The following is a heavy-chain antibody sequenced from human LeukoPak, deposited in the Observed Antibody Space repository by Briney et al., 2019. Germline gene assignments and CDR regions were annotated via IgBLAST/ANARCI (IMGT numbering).Heavy chain of an antibody. D-gene: IGHD2-15*01. CDR3: ARGRPTQLFDY. J-gene: IGHJ4*02. CDR2: IYSGGST. V-gene: IGHV3-66*01. Sequence: PGGSLRLSCAASGFTVSSNYMSWVRQAPGKGLEWVSVIYSGGSTYYADSVKGRFTISRDNSKNTLYLQMNSLRAEDTAVYYCARGRPTQLFDYWGQGTLVTVSS. CDR1: GFTVSSNY.